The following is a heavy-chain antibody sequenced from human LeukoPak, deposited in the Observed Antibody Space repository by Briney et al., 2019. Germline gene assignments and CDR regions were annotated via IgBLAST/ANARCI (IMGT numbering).Heavy chain of an antibody. V-gene: IGHV3-23*01. D-gene: IGHD2-15*01. Sequence: PPGGSLRLSCAASQFSFSTYAMSWVRQAPGSGLEWVSSISATSVGRYYADSLRGRFTVSRDNSKNTLYLQMISLRAEDTAVYYCAKDTCSGGSCYYYYGMDVWGQGTTVTVSS. J-gene: IGHJ6*02. CDR2: ISATSVGR. CDR3: AKDTCSGGSCYYYYGMDV. CDR1: QFSFSTYA.